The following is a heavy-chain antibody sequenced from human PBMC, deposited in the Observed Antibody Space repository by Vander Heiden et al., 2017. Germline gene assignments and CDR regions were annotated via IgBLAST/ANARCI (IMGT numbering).Heavy chain of an antibody. J-gene: IGHJ4*02. CDR2: IYHGGST. D-gene: IGHD3-22*01. CDR3: ARGVEGSGFPWDPKYAVDY. CDR1: GGSISSGHYS. Sequence: QLQLQESGSGLVKPSQTLSLTCAVFGGSISSGHYSWSWLRQPPGKGLEWIAYIYHGGSTYYNPSLKSRVTISVDTSKNQFSLKLSSVTAADTAVYYCARGVEGSGFPWDPKYAVDYWGQGTLVTVSS. V-gene: IGHV4-30-2*01.